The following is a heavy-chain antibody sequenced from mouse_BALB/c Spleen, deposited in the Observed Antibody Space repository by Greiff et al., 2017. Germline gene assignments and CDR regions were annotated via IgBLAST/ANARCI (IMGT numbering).Heavy chain of an antibody. D-gene: IGHD1-3*01. CDR2: ISYSGST. J-gene: IGHJ1*01. CDR3: ARYKGRDWYFDV. V-gene: IGHV3-8*02. CDR1: GDSITSGY. Sequence: EVKVEESGPSLVKPSQTLSLTCSVTGDSITSGYWNWIRKFPGNKLEYMGYISYSGSTYYNPSLKSRISITRDTSKNQYYLQLNSVTTEDTATYYCARYKGRDWYFDVWGAGTTVTVSS.